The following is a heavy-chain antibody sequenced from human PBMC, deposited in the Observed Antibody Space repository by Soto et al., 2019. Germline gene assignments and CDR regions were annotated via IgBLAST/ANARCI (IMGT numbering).Heavy chain of an antibody. CDR2: IWYDGSNK. J-gene: IGHJ4*02. CDR3: ARGPVVVAASDFDY. Sequence: QVQLVESGGGVVQPGRSLRLSCAASGFTFSSYGMHWVRQAPGKGLEWVAVIWYDGSNKYYADSVKGRFTISRDNSKNTLYLQMSSLRAEDTAVYYCARGPVVVAASDFDYRGQGTLVTVSS. V-gene: IGHV3-33*01. D-gene: IGHD2-15*01. CDR1: GFTFSSYG.